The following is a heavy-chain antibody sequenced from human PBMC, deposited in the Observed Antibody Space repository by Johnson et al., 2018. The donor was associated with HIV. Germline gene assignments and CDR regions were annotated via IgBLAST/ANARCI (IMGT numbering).Heavy chain of an antibody. Sequence: VQLVESGGGVVQSGRSLRLSCAASGFTVSSNYMSWVRQAPGKGLEWVSVIYSGGTTYYADSVKGRFTISRDNAKNSLYLQMNSLRAEDTAVYYCVRSNSPGIAVGGTLYLATEVDAFDIWGQGTVVTVSS. V-gene: IGHV3-66*01. J-gene: IGHJ3*02. CDR1: GFTVSSNY. CDR2: IYSGGTT. D-gene: IGHD6-13*01. CDR3: VRSNSPGIAVGGTLYLATEVDAFDI.